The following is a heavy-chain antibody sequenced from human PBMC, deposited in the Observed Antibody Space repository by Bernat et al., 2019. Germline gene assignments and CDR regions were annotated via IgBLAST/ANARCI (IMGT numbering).Heavy chain of an antibody. CDR1: GYTFTGYY. J-gene: IGHJ4*02. CDR3: ARDPAGYSSGWVFDY. D-gene: IGHD6-19*01. Sequence: QVQLVQSGAEVKKPGASVKVSCKASGYTFTGYYMHWVRQAPGQGLEWMGWINPNSGGTNYAQKLQGWVTMTRDTSISTAYMELSRLRSDDTAVYYCARDPAGYSSGWVFDYWGQGTLVTVSS. V-gene: IGHV1-2*04. CDR2: INPNSGGT.